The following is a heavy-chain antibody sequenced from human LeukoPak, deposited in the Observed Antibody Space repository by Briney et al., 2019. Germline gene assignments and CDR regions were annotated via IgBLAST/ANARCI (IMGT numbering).Heavy chain of an antibody. Sequence: PGGSLRLSCAASGFTFSNYWMHWVRQAPGKGLVWVSRINSDETSTSCADSVRGRFTISRDNAKNTLYLQMNSLRAEDTAVYYCASGRGVNGDYWGQGTLVTVSS. V-gene: IGHV3-74*01. CDR1: GFTFSNYW. CDR3: ASGRGVNGDY. D-gene: IGHD3-10*01. CDR2: INSDETST. J-gene: IGHJ4*02.